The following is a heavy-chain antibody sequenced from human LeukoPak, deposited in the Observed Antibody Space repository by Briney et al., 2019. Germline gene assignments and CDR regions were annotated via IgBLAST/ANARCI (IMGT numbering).Heavy chain of an antibody. CDR1: GFTFSNYA. V-gene: IGHV3-21*01. Sequence: GGSLRLSCAASGFTFSNYAMNWVRQAPGKGLEWVSSISSSSSYIYYADSVKGRFTISRDNAKNSLYLQMNSLRAEDTSVYYCARIVSSGWYQDYWGQGTLVTVSS. D-gene: IGHD6-19*01. CDR3: ARIVSSGWYQDY. J-gene: IGHJ4*02. CDR2: ISSSSSYI.